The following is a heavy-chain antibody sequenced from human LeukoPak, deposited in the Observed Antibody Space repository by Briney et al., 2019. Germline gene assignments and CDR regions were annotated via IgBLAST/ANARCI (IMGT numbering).Heavy chain of an antibody. CDR1: GGSFSGYY. V-gene: IGHV4-59*08. J-gene: IGHJ4*02. CDR2: VYSSGNT. Sequence: SETLSLTCAVYGGSFSGYYWSWIRQPPGKGLEWIGCVYSSGNTNYNPSLKSRVTISVDTSKNQFSLKLSSVTAADTVVYFCARGQFSYGVDDHWGQGTLVTVSS. CDR3: ARGQFSYGVDDH. D-gene: IGHD5-18*01.